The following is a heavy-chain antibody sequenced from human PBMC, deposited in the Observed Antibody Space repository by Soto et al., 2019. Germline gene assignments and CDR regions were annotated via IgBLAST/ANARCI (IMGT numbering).Heavy chain of an antibody. CDR2: VTYDGTTK. CDR1: GFIFSNHA. J-gene: IGHJ4*02. Sequence: HPGVSLRLSCAASGFIFSNHAMHWARQAPGKGLEWVAAVTYDGTTKYYIDSVKGRFTISKDNSKNTLDLQMNSLRAEDTAVYYRAKDLSGSWSLDYWGQGTLVTVSS. V-gene: IGHV3-30*18. D-gene: IGHD1-26*01. CDR3: AKDLSGSWSLDY.